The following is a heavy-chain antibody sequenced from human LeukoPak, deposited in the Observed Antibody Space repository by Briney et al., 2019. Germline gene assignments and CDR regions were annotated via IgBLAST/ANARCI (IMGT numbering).Heavy chain of an antibody. D-gene: IGHD5-24*01. CDR3: ARHRSGWLQSSFDY. Sequence: SETLSLTCTVSGGSISSTNYYWGWIRQAPGRGLECIGNIYYIGTTYYNPSLRSRVTISVDTSKNQFSLKLSSVTAADTAVYYCARHRSGWLQSSFDYWGQGTLVTVSS. CDR2: IYYIGTT. V-gene: IGHV4-39*01. J-gene: IGHJ4*02. CDR1: GGSISSTNYY.